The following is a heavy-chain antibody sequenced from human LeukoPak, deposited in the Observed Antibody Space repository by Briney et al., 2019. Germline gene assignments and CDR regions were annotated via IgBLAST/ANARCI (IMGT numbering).Heavy chain of an antibody. Sequence: ASVKVSCKASGYTFTSYDINWVRHATGQGLEWMGWMNPNSSNTGYAQKFQGRVTMTRNTSISTDYMELSSLRSEDTAVYYCARVRLGELSVLDYWGQGTLVTVSS. D-gene: IGHD3-16*02. CDR2: MNPNSSNT. J-gene: IGHJ4*02. CDR1: GYTFTSYD. CDR3: ARVRLGELSVLDY. V-gene: IGHV1-8*01.